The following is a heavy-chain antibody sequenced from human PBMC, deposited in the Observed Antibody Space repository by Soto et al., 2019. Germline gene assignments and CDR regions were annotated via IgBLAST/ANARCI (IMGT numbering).Heavy chain of an antibody. CDR2: IYYSGST. CDR1: GGSISSGGYY. Sequence: QVQLQESGPGLVKPSQTLSLTCTVSGGSISSGGYYWSWIRQHPGKGLEWIGYIYYSGSTYYNPSLESRVTISVDTSKNQFSLKLSSVTAADTAVYYGARDRGGSGWDFYFDYWGQGTLVTVSS. V-gene: IGHV4-31*03. CDR3: ARDRGGSGWDFYFDY. D-gene: IGHD6-19*01. J-gene: IGHJ4*02.